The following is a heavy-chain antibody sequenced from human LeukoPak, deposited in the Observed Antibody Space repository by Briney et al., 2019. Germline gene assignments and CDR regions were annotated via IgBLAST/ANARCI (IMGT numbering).Heavy chain of an antibody. D-gene: IGHD1-1*01. CDR2: INAGNGNT. Sequence: ASVKVSCKASGYTFTSYAMHWVRQAPGQRLEWMGWINAGNGNTKYSQKSQGRVTITRDTSASTAYMELSSLRSEDTAVYYCARENQYNWNDYAFDIWGQGTMVTVSS. V-gene: IGHV1-3*01. CDR3: ARENQYNWNDYAFDI. J-gene: IGHJ3*02. CDR1: GYTFTSYA.